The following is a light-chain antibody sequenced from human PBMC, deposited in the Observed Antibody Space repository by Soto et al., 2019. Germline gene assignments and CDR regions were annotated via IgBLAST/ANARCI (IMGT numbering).Light chain of an antibody. CDR3: QQYNIWPQIT. Sequence: EIVMTQSPATLSVSPGERATLSCRASQSVSSNLAWYQQKPGQAPRLLIYGAYTRAAGVPARFSGSGSGTEFTLTITSLQSEDIALYYCQQYNIWPQITLGQGTRLEIK. J-gene: IGKJ5*01. CDR1: QSVSSN. CDR2: GAY. V-gene: IGKV3-15*01.